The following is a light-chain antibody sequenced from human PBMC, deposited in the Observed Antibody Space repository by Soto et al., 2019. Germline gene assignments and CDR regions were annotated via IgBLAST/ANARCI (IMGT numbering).Light chain of an antibody. V-gene: IGKV3-20*01. Sequence: IVLTQSPGTPALFSGGTSRPSRRGSQSVSNSYLAWYQQKPGQAPRLLIYGASSRATGIPDRFSGSGSGTDFTLTISRLEPEDFAVYYCQPYGSSPWRCGQGTRGDIK. J-gene: IGKJ1*01. CDR3: QPYGSSPWR. CDR1: QSVSNSY. CDR2: GAS.